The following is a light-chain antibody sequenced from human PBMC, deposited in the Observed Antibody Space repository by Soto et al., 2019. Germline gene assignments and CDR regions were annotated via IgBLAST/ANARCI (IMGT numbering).Light chain of an antibody. V-gene: IGKV3D-20*02. Sequence: DIVLTQSPGTLSLSPGERATLSCRASQSVSSSNLAWYQQKPAQAPRLLIYAASRRAPGIPERFSGSGSGTEFTLTISSLQSEDFAVYYCQQYSNWHPITFGQGTRLEIK. CDR1: QSVSSSN. CDR3: QQYSNWHPIT. CDR2: AAS. J-gene: IGKJ5*01.